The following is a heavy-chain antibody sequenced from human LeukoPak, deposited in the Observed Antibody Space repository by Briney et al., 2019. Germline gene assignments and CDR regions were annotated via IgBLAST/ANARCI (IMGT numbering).Heavy chain of an antibody. CDR1: GGSFSGYY. CDR2: IYYSGST. J-gene: IGHJ4*02. CDR3: ARLALDIVVVDY. D-gene: IGHD2-2*03. V-gene: IGHV4-59*01. Sequence: SETLSLTCAVYGGSFSGYYWSWIRQPPGKGLEWIGYIYYSGSTNYNPSLKSRVTISVDTSKNQFSLKLSSVTAADTAVYYCARLALDIVVVDYWGQGTLVTVSS.